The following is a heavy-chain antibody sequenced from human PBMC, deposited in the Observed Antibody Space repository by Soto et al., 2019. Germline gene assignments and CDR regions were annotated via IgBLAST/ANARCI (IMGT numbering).Heavy chain of an antibody. CDR1: GYIFTSYP. V-gene: IGHV1-3*01. CDR3: ARVNKYSSSWYYFDY. D-gene: IGHD6-6*01. CDR2: INAGNGNT. J-gene: IGHJ4*02. Sequence: ASVKVSCKASGYIFTSYPMHWVRQAPGQRLEWMGWINAGNGNTKYSQKFQGRVTITRDTSASTAYMELSSLRSEDTAVYYCARVNKYSSSWYYFDYWGQGTRVTVSS.